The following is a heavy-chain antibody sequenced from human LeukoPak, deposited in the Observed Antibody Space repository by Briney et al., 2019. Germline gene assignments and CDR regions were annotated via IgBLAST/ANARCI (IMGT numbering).Heavy chain of an antibody. CDR2: IYYSGTT. D-gene: IGHD3-10*01. V-gene: IGHV4-30-4*07. Sequence: PPETLSLTCAVSGGSISSSTYSWSWIRQPPGKGLEWIGYIYYSGTTYYNPSLKSRVTISVDTSKNQFSLKLSSVTAADTAVYYCARDGTYYYAFDIWGQGTMVTVSS. J-gene: IGHJ3*02. CDR3: ARDGTYYYAFDI. CDR1: GGSISSSTYS.